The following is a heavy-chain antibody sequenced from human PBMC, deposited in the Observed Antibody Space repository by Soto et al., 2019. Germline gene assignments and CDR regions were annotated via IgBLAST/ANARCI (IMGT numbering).Heavy chain of an antibody. CDR2: ISGYNGDT. CDR1: GYSFTTYG. J-gene: IGHJ6*02. D-gene: IGHD3-3*02. CDR3: AREGISAHHYHGVDV. Sequence: QVHLVQSGAEVKKPGASVKVSCKASGYSFTTYGISWVRQAPGQGLEWMGWISGYNGDTNYAQNFQARVTMTTDTATSTACRELTSPRCDDTGGYLRAREGISAHHYHGVDVWGPGTRVTVSS. V-gene: IGHV1-18*01.